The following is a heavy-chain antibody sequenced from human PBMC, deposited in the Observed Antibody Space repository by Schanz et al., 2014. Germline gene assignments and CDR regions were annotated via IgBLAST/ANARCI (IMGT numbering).Heavy chain of an antibody. CDR2: ISGSGGNT. D-gene: IGHD2-15*01. Sequence: EVQLLESGGGLVQPGGSLRLSCAASGFTFRGYAMSWVRQAPGRGLEWVSIISGSGGNTYYADAVRGRFTISRDNSKNTLFLQMNSLRVEDSAIYYCAKTPREYCNYDNCPNWFDSWGQGTLVTASS. V-gene: IGHV3-23*01. CDR3: AKTPREYCNYDNCPNWFDS. J-gene: IGHJ5*01. CDR1: GFTFRGYA.